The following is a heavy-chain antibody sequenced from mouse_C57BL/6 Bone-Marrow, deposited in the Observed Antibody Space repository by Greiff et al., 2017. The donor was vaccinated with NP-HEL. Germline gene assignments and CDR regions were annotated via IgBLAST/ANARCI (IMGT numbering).Heavy chain of an antibody. J-gene: IGHJ3*01. CDR3: VSDYCGSWFAY. V-gene: IGHV10-3*01. CDR1: GFTFIPYA. Sequence: GGGLVQPKGSLKLSCAALGFTFIPYAMHWVRQAPGKGLEWAARIRSKSSNYATYFADSVKDRFTISREDSQSMLYLQMNNLKTEDTAMYYCVSDYCGSWFAYWGQGTLVTVSA. CDR2: IRSKSSNYAT. D-gene: IGHD1-2*01.